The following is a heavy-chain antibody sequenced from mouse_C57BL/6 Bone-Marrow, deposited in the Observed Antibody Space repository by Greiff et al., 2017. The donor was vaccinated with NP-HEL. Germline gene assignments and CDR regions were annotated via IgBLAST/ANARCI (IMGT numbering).Heavy chain of an antibody. J-gene: IGHJ3*01. CDR3: ARAPVYYYGSSYGFAY. D-gene: IGHD1-1*01. CDR1: GYSITSGYY. V-gene: IGHV3-6*01. CDR2: ISYDGSN. Sequence: EVQLQESGPGLVKPSQSLSLTCSVTGYSITSGYYWNWIRQFPGNKLEWMGYISYDGSNNYNPSLKNRISITRDTSKNQFFLKLNSVTTEDTATYYCARAPVYYYGSSYGFAYWGQGTLVTVSA.